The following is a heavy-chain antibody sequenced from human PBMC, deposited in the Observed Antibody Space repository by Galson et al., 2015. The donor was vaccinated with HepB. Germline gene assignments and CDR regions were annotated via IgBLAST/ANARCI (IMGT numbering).Heavy chain of an antibody. V-gene: IGHV3-15*01. CDR1: GFTFSNAR. J-gene: IGHJ3*02. D-gene: IGHD3-16*01. Sequence: SLRLSCAASGFTFSNARMSWVRQAPGKGLEWVGRIKSKTDGGTTDYAAPVKGRFTISRDDSKNTLYLQMNSLKTEDTAVYYCTTGSYSDNAFDIWGQGTMVTVSS. CDR2: IKSKTDGGTT. CDR3: TTGSYSDNAFDI.